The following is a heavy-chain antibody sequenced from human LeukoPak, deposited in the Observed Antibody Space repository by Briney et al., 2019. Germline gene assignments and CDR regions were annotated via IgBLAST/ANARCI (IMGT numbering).Heavy chain of an antibody. CDR3: AELGITMIGGV. D-gene: IGHD3-10*02. CDR2: INSDGSST. V-gene: IGHV3-74*01. Sequence: GGSLRLSCAASGFTFSSYWMHWVRQAPGKGLVWVSRINSDGSSTSYADSVKGRFTISRDNAKNSLYLQVNSLRAEDTAVYYCAELGITMIGGVWGKGTTVTISS. CDR1: GFTFSSYW. J-gene: IGHJ6*04.